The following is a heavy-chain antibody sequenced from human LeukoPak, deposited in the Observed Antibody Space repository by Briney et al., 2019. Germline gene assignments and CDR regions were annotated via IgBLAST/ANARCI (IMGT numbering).Heavy chain of an antibody. CDR1: GFTFDDYA. Sequence: PGGSLRLSCAASGFTFDDYAMHWVRQAPGKGLEWVSGISWNSGSIGYADSVKGRFTISRDNAKNSLYLQMNSLRAEDMALYYCAKAGYSYGYFDYWGQGTLVTVSS. V-gene: IGHV3-9*03. CDR3: AKAGYSYGYFDY. CDR2: ISWNSGSI. J-gene: IGHJ4*02. D-gene: IGHD5-18*01.